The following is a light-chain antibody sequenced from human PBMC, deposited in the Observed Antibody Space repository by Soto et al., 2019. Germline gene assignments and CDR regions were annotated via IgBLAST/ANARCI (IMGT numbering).Light chain of an antibody. CDR2: DAS. CDR1: QSVDSY. J-gene: IGKJ1*01. V-gene: IGKV3-11*01. Sequence: EIVLTQSPATLSLSPGERATLSCRASQSVDSYLAWYQQKVGQAPRLLIYDASNRATGIPARFSGSGSGTDFALTITSLEPEDFAFYYCHQRQRWPRTFGQGTKVDIK. CDR3: HQRQRWPRT.